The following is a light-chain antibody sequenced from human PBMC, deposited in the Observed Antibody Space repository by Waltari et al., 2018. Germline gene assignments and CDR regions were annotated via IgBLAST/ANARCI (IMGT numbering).Light chain of an antibody. Sequence: TVMTQSTLSLPVTPRAPASISSRSGQSLLHSNVNTYLDWYLQKPGPSPRLLISLAFNRASGVPDRFSGSGSGTDFTLKISSVQAEDVGVYYCLQYLQTPRTFGQGTKLEIK. CDR1: QSLLHSNVNTY. J-gene: IGKJ1*01. CDR2: LAF. V-gene: IGKV2-28*01. CDR3: LQYLQTPRT.